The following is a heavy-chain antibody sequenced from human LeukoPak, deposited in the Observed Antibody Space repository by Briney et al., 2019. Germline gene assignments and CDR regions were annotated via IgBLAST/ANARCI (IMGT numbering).Heavy chain of an antibody. J-gene: IGHJ3*02. Sequence: GGSLRLSCAASGFTFSNAWVIWVRQAPGKGLEGVGRIKSKTDGGPTDYAAPVKGRFTISRDDSKNTLYLQINSLKPEDTAVYYCTTVRPVLLWFGDGNDAFDIWGQGTMVTVSS. CDR1: GFTFSNAW. CDR3: TTVRPVLLWFGDGNDAFDI. D-gene: IGHD3-10*01. CDR2: IKSKTDGGPT. V-gene: IGHV3-15*01.